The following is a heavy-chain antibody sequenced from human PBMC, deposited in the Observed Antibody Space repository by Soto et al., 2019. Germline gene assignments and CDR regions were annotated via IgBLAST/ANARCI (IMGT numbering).Heavy chain of an antibody. D-gene: IGHD6-13*01. CDR1: GYSFTSYW. CDR2: IDPSDSYT. CDR3: ARPSGSSSWYEGYNWFDP. J-gene: IGHJ5*02. Sequence: AASLQISCKGSGYSFTSYWISWVRQLPGKGLEWLGRIDPSDSYTNYSPPVQGHVTISADKSSSTAYLQWSSLKASDTAMYYCARPSGSSSWYEGYNWFDPWGQGTLVTVSS. V-gene: IGHV5-10-1*01.